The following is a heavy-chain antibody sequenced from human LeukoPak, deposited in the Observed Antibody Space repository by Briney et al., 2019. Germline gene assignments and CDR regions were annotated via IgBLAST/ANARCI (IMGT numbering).Heavy chain of an antibody. D-gene: IGHD3/OR15-3a*01. J-gene: IGHJ6*03. CDR3: VTWTYRTFYYYYMDV. CDR2: ISSSGSDT. CDR1: GFTFGTYE. Sequence: GGSLRLSCAASGFTFGTYEMNWVRQAPGRGLEWVSFISSSGSDTYYADSVRGRFATSRDNAKDSLYLQMNSLRAEDTAVYYCVTWTYRTFYYYYMDVWGKGTTVVVSS. V-gene: IGHV3-48*03.